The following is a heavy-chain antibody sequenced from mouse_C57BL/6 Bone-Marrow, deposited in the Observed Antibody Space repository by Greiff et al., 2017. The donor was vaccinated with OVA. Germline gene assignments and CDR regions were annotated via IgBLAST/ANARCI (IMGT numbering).Heavy chain of an antibody. V-gene: IGHV1-61*01. D-gene: IGHD2-5*01. CDR2: IYPSDSET. CDR3: AIESYSNYAGHAMDY. Sequence: QVQLQQPGAELVRPGSSVKLSCKASGYTFTSYWMDWVKQRPGQGLEWIGNIYPSDSETHYNQKFKDKATLTVDKSSSTAYMQLSSLTSEDSAVYYGAIESYSNYAGHAMDYWGQGTSVTVSS. J-gene: IGHJ4*01. CDR1: GYTFTSYW.